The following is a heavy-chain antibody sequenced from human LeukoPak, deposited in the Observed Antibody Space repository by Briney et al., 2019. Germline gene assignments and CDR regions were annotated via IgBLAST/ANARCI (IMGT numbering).Heavy chain of an antibody. CDR1: GFTFSSYG. D-gene: IGHD6-19*01. J-gene: IGHJ3*02. Sequence: GGSLRLSCAASGFTFSSYGMHWVRQAPGKGREWVAVIWYDGSNKYYADSVKGRFTISRDNSKNTLYLQMNSLRAEDTAVYYCAREDRYSSGWSDAFDIWGQGTMVTVSS. V-gene: IGHV3-33*08. CDR3: AREDRYSSGWSDAFDI. CDR2: IWYDGSNK.